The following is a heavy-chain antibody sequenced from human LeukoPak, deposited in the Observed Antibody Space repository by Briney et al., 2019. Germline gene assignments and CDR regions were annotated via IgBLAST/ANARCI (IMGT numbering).Heavy chain of an antibody. D-gene: IGHD3-22*01. V-gene: IGHV3-43*02. J-gene: IGHJ4*02. Sequence: GGSLRLSCAAPGFMFHDYAIHWVRHAPGNGLESVSLISGDGGRIFYADSVKGRFTISRDNSKNSMYLQMNSLRSDDTVLYYCARESESSGSYDYWGQGTLVTVSS. CDR3: ARESESSGSYDY. CDR1: GFMFHDYA. CDR2: ISGDGGRI.